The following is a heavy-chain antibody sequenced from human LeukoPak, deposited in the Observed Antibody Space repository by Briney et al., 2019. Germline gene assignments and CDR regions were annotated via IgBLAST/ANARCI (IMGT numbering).Heavy chain of an antibody. CDR2: ISYDGSNK. J-gene: IGHJ5*02. Sequence: GRSLRLSCAASGFTFSSYAIHWVRQAPGKGLEWVAVISYDGSNKYYADSVKGRFTISRDNSKNTLYLQMNSLRAEDTAVYYCAREYGAWFGEFLINWFDPWGQGTLVTVFS. V-gene: IGHV3-30-3*01. D-gene: IGHD3-10*01. CDR1: GFTFSSYA. CDR3: AREYGAWFGEFLINWFDP.